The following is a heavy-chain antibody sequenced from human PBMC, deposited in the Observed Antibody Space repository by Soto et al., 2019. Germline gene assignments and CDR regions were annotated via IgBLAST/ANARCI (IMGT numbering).Heavy chain of an antibody. CDR1: GFTFSRYG. Sequence: QVQLVESGGGVVQPGRSLRLSCTASGFTFSRYGMHWVRQAPGKGLEWVAVIVNDGSDQDYADSVKGRFTISRDNSKNGLYGQRNSLRAEDTAVYYCVREDDYDDNGFDSWGPGTLVTVSS. D-gene: IGHD4-17*01. CDR2: IVNDGSDQ. CDR3: VREDDYDDNGFDS. V-gene: IGHV3-33*01. J-gene: IGHJ5*01.